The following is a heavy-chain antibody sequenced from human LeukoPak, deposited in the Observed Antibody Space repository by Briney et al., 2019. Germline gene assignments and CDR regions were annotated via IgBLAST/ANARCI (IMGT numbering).Heavy chain of an antibody. V-gene: IGHV1-2*02. Sequence: ASVKVSCKASGYTFTGYYMHWVRQAPGQGLEWMGWINPNSGVTNSAQQFQGRVTMTRDTSISTAYMELSRLRSDDTAVYYCARDYGDYEFDIWGQGTMVTVSS. CDR2: INPNSGVT. CDR1: GYTFTGYY. CDR3: ARDYGDYEFDI. D-gene: IGHD4-17*01. J-gene: IGHJ3*02.